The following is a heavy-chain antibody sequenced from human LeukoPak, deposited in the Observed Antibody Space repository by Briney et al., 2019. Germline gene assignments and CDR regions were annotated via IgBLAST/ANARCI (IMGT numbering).Heavy chain of an antibody. D-gene: IGHD1-26*01. CDR1: GGSVSSNSAA. CDR2: TYYRSKLYY. J-gene: IGHJ4*02. V-gene: IGHV6-1*01. CDR3: ARDPVGGSTIFDY. Sequence: SQTLSLTCAISGGSVSSNSAAWNWIRQSPSRGLEWLGRTYYRSKLYYDYAVAVKSRISINPDTSKNQFSLQLSSVTPEDTAVYYCARDPVGGSTIFDYWSQGTLVTVSS.